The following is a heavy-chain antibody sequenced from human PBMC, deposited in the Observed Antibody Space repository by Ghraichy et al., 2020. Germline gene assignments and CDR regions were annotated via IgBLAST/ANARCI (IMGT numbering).Heavy chain of an antibody. V-gene: IGHV3-23*01. Sequence: GGSLRLSCSASGFSLNYYAMNWVRQAPGKGLEWVSVINGRDGDTFYADSVKGRFAVSRDTSMKTIYLQMNSLRGEDTAVYYCAKHSSTYHYDTSGYLGHWGQGTLVTVSS. J-gene: IGHJ5*02. D-gene: IGHD3-22*01. CDR1: GFSLNYYA. CDR3: AKHSSTYHYDTSGYLGH. CDR2: INGRDGDT.